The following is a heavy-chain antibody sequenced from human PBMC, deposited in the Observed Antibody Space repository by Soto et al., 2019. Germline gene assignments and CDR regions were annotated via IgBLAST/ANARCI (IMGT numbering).Heavy chain of an antibody. D-gene: IGHD1-1*01. Sequence: PSQTLSLTCDISGDSVSSNNAAWNWIRQSPSRGLEWLGRTYYYRSKWYIEYAVSVKSRISINADTSKNKVYMQLNTVTPDDTAVYYCARDDGPRTTRRFDAWGQGILVTVSS. J-gene: IGHJ5*02. CDR1: GDSVSSNNAA. CDR3: ARDDGPRTTRRFDA. V-gene: IGHV6-1*01. CDR2: TYYYRSKWYI.